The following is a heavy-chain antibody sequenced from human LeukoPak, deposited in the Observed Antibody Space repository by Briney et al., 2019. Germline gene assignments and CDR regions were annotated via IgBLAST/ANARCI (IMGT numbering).Heavy chain of an antibody. Sequence: PGGSLRLSCAASGFTFTDFYMSWIRQAPGKGLEWISYISSSVGSIYYADSVKGRFTISRDNAKNSVYLQMNSLRAEDTAVYYCASGSQSDYWGQGTLVTVSS. CDR1: GFTFTDFY. J-gene: IGHJ4*02. V-gene: IGHV3-11*04. D-gene: IGHD1-26*01. CDR2: ISSSVGSI. CDR3: ASGSQSDY.